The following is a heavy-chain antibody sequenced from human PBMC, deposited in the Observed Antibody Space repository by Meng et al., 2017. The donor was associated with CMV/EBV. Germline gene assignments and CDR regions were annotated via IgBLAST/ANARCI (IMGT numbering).Heavy chain of an antibody. CDR1: GFTFSSYA. Sequence: GESLKISCAASGFTFSSYAMSWVRQAPGKGLEWVSSISDGGIIFYASSVKGRFTISRDNSKRTLYLQMNSLRANDTARYYGAKDSVRGASRTRPGEVHHWGQGTLVTVSS. J-gene: IGHJ5*02. CDR3: AKDSVRGASRTRPGEVHH. V-gene: IGHV3-23*01. D-gene: IGHD1-26*01. CDR2: ISDGGII.